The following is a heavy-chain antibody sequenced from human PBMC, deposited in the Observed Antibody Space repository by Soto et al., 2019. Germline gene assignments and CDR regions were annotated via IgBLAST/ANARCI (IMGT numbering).Heavy chain of an antibody. J-gene: IGHJ4*02. CDR3: ARDVKNFDF. CDR2: ISRNNNYI. V-gene: IGHV3-21*06. Sequence: EVQLVESGGGLVKPGESLKLSCVGSGFSFSDYSMNWVRQPPGKGLEWVSSISRNNNYIYYADSVKGRFSISRDNAQNSLFLQMDSLRAEDKAVYYCARDVKNFDFWGQGTLVRVSS. CDR1: GFSFSDYS.